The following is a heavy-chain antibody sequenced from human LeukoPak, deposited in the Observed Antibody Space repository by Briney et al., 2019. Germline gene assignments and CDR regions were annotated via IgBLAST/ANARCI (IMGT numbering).Heavy chain of an antibody. J-gene: IGHJ4*02. CDR3: ARAFGDSFPILDY. CDR1: GFTFSSYV. CDR2: ISYAGSNK. D-gene: IGHD4-17*01. Sequence: GRSLRLSCAASGFTFSSYVMHWVRQAPGKGLEWVAVISYAGSNKYYSDSVKGRFTISRDNSKTTLYLQMNSLRAEDTALYYCARAFGDSFPILDYWGQGTLVTVSS. V-gene: IGHV3-33*01.